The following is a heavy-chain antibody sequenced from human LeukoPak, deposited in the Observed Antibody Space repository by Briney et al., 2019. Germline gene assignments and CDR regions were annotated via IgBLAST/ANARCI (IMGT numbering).Heavy chain of an antibody. J-gene: IGHJ4*02. CDR1: GFTFGAYY. Sequence: GGSLRLSCAASGFTFGAYYITWVRQAPGKGLEWEANIKQDGSEKYYVDSVKGRFTISRDNANNSLYLQMNSLRAEDTAVYYCARMSGIAVAAIWISYFDYWGQGTLVTVSS. CDR3: ARMSGIAVAAIWISYFDY. D-gene: IGHD6-19*01. CDR2: IKQDGSEK. V-gene: IGHV3-7*03.